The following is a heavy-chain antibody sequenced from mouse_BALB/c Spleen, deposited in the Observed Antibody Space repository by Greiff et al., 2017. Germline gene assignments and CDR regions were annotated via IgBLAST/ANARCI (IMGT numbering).Heavy chain of an antibody. CDR1: GYSITSDYA. Sequence: EVKLMESGPGLVKPSQSLSLTCTVTGYSITSDYAWNWIRQFPGNKLEWMGYISYSGSTSYNPSLKSRISITRDTSKNQFFLQLNSVTTEDTATYYCARRYRYLYYAMDYWGQGTSVTVSS. J-gene: IGHJ4*01. CDR3: ARRYRYLYYAMDY. CDR2: ISYSGST. V-gene: IGHV3-2*02. D-gene: IGHD2-14*01.